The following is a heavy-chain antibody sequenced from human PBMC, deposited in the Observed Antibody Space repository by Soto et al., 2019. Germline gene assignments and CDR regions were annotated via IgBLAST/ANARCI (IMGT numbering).Heavy chain of an antibody. CDR3: ARDAYDFWSGYYTETFDP. V-gene: IGHV1-3*01. Sequence: ASVKVSCKASGYTFTSYAMHWVRQAPGQRLEWMGWINAGNGNTKYSQKFQGRVTITRDTSASTAYMEPSSLRSEDTAVYYCARDAYDFWSGYYTETFDPWGQGTLVTVSS. D-gene: IGHD3-3*01. J-gene: IGHJ5*02. CDR2: INAGNGNT. CDR1: GYTFTSYA.